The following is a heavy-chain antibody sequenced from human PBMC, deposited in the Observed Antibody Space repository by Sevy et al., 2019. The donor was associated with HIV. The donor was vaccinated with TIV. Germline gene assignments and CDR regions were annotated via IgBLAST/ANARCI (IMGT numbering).Heavy chain of an antibody. CDR2: INPNSGGT. D-gene: IGHD6-13*01. CDR1: GYTFTGYY. V-gene: IGHV1-2*02. Sequence: ASVKVSCKASGYTFTGYYMHWVRQAPGQGLEWMGWINPNSGGTNYAQKVQGRVTMTRDTSISTAYMELSRLRSDDTAVYYCASSDSSSYWFDPWGQGTLVTVSS. CDR3: ASSDSSSYWFDP. J-gene: IGHJ5*02.